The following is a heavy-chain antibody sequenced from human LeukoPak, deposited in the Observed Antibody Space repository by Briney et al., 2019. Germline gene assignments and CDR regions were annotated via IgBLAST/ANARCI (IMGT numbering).Heavy chain of an antibody. D-gene: IGHD3-10*01. Sequence: TLSLTCTVSGGSISSGSYFWSWIRQPAGKGVEWIGRIYTSGSTNYYSSLRGRVTISVDTSKNQFSLKLSSVTAADTAVYYCARSGRLSSGSYSNWFDPWGQGTLVTVSS. CDR1: GGSISSGSYF. CDR3: ARSGRLSSGSYSNWFDP. J-gene: IGHJ5*02. V-gene: IGHV4-61*02. CDR2: IYTSGST.